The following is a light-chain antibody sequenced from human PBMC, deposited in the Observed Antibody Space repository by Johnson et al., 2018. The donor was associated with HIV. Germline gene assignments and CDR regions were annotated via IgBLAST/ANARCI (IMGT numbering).Light chain of an antibody. CDR3: ETWDSSLSGV. CDR1: SSDIGNNY. Sequence: QSVLTQPPSVSAAPGQKVTISCSGSSSDIGNNYVSWYQQLPGTAPKLLIYDNNKRPSGIPDRFSGSKPGTSATLAITGLQTGDEADYYCETWDSSLSGVFGTGTTVTVL. J-gene: IGLJ1*01. V-gene: IGLV1-51*01. CDR2: DNN.